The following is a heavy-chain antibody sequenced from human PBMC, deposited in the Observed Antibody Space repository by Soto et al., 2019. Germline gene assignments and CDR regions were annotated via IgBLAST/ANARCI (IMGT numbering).Heavy chain of an antibody. CDR3: ARIMITFGGVIAWPDY. J-gene: IGHJ4*02. Sequence: ETLSLTCTVSGGSVSSGSYYWSWIRQPPGKGLEWIGYIYYSGSTNYNPSLKSRVTISVDTSKNQFSLKLSSVTAADTAVYYCARIMITFGGVIAWPDYWGQGTLVTVSS. D-gene: IGHD3-16*02. V-gene: IGHV4-61*01. CDR2: IYYSGST. CDR1: GGSVSSGSYY.